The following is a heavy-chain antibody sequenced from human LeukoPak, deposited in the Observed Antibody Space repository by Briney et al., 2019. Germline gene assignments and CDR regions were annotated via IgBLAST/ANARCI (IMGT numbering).Heavy chain of an antibody. CDR1: GFTFSNYG. CDR2: ISGSGGST. J-gene: IGHJ4*02. Sequence: GGTLRLSCAASGFTFSNYGMSWVRQAPGKGLEWVSAISGSGGSTYYADSVKGRFTISRDNSKNTLYLQMNSLRAEDTAVYYCAKDGLSVAGYFDYWGQGTLVTVSS. V-gene: IGHV3-23*01. D-gene: IGHD2-15*01. CDR3: AKDGLSVAGYFDY.